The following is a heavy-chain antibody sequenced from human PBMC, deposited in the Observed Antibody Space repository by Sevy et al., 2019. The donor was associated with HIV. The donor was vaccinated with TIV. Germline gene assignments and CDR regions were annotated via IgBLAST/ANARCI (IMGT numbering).Heavy chain of an antibody. CDR1: GFTFSSYG. CDR2: ISYDGSNK. Sequence: GGSLRLSCAASGFTFSSYGMHWVRQAPGKGLEWVAVISYDGSNKYYADSVKGRFTISRDNSKNTLYLQMNSLRAEETAVYYCAKDGVVVTAILKTPYYYYYGMDVWGQGTTVTVSS. D-gene: IGHD2-21*02. J-gene: IGHJ6*02. V-gene: IGHV3-30*18. CDR3: AKDGVVVTAILKTPYYYYYGMDV.